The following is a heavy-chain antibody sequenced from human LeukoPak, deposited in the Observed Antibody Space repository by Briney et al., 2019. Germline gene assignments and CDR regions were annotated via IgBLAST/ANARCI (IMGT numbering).Heavy chain of an antibody. CDR1: GYTFTGYY. V-gene: IGHV1-2*06. D-gene: IGHD2-15*01. Sequence: ASVKVSCKAFGYTFTGYYMHWVRQAPRQWLEWMGRINPNSGGTNYAQKFQRRVTMTRDTSISTAYMELSRLRSDDTAVYYCARVDANRIFDYWGQGTLVTVSS. CDR2: INPNSGGT. J-gene: IGHJ4*02. CDR3: ARVDANRIFDY.